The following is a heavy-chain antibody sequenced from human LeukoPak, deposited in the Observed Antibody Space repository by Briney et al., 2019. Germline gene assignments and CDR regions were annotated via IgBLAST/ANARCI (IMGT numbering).Heavy chain of an antibody. V-gene: IGHV4-30-4*08. Sequence: PSETLSLTCTVSGGSISSGDYYWSWIRPPPGKGLEWIGYIYYSGSTYYNPSLKSRVTISVDTSKNQFSLKLSSVTAADTAVYYCARGLRFLEWLFPSFDYWGQGTLVTVSS. D-gene: IGHD3-3*01. CDR1: GGSISSGDYY. CDR3: ARGLRFLEWLFPSFDY. J-gene: IGHJ4*02. CDR2: IYYSGST.